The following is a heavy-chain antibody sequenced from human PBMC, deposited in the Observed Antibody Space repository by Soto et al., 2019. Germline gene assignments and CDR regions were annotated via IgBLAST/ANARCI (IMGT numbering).Heavy chain of an antibody. CDR3: ARGGGPLPSDH. CDR2: INAGNGNT. J-gene: IGHJ5*02. V-gene: IGHV1-3*01. CDR1: GYTFTSYA. D-gene: IGHD3-16*01. Sequence: QVQLVQSGAEVKKPGASVKVSCTASGYTFTSYAMHWVRQAPGQRLEWMGWINAGNGNTKYSQKFQGRVTITRDTSASTAYMELSSLRSEETAVYYCARGGGPLPSDHWGQGTLVTVSS.